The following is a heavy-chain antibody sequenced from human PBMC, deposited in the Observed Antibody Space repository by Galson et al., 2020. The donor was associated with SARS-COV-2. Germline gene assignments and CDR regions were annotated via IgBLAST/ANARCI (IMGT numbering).Heavy chain of an antibody. V-gene: IGHV3-7*01. CDR3: ARDCSSTNCRRGGFDP. Sequence: GESLKISCAASGFTLSNYWMSWVRQAPGKGLEWVGNINEDGIEEYYVESVKGRFTIFRDNDKNSLYLQMNSLRVEDTAVYYCARDCSSTNCRRGGFDPWGQGTLVTVSS. D-gene: IGHD2-2*01. CDR2: INEDGIEE. CDR1: GFTLSNYW. J-gene: IGHJ5*02.